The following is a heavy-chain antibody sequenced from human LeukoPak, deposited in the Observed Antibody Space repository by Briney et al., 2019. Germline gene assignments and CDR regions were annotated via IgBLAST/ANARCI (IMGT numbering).Heavy chain of an antibody. V-gene: IGHV4-61*02. Sequence: SETLSLTCAVSGDSISSGTDYWSWIRQPAGQGLEWIGRIYTTGITNYNPSLKSRVTISVDTSKNQFSLNLTSVTAADTAVYYCAREFLASRRNWVDPWGQGILVTDSS. J-gene: IGHJ5*02. CDR1: GDSISSGTDY. CDR2: IYTTGIT. CDR3: AREFLASRRNWVDP. D-gene: IGHD6-6*01.